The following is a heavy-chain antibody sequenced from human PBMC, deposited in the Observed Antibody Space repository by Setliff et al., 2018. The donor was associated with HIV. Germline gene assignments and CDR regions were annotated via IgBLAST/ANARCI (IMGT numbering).Heavy chain of an antibody. CDR2: INHSGNT. J-gene: IGHJ4*02. Sequence: KPSETLSLTCTVSGGSIRVDNYFWGWIRQPPGKGLEWIGEINHSGNTHYDPSLKSRLTISIDTSKKQFSLKLTSVTAADAAIYYCVASSSWSCRLNYWGQGTLVTVSS. CDR3: VASSSWSCRLNY. CDR1: GGSIRVDNYF. D-gene: IGHD2-2*01. V-gene: IGHV4-39*07.